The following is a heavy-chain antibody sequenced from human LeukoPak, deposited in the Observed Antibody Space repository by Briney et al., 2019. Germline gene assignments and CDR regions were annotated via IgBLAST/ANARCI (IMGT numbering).Heavy chain of an antibody. CDR2: IYYSGST. CDR3: ARDNVGYCSGGSCYRAFDY. V-gene: IGHV4-39*07. J-gene: IGHJ4*02. CDR1: GGSISSGSYY. D-gene: IGHD2-15*01. Sequence: PSETLSLTCTVSGGSISSGSYYWGWIRQPPGKGLEWIGSIYYSGSTYYNPSLKSRVTISVDTSKNQFSLKLSSVTAADTAVYYCARDNVGYCSGGSCYRAFDYWGQGTLVTVSS.